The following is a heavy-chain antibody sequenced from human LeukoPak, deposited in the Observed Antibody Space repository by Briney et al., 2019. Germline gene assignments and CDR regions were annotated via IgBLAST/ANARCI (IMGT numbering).Heavy chain of an antibody. V-gene: IGHV4-34*01. CDR3: ARAPPNYQLLPEDAFDI. J-gene: IGHJ3*02. CDR1: GGSFSGYY. CDR2: INHSGST. Sequence: PSETLSLTCAVYGGSFSGYYWSWIRQPPGKGLEWIGEINHSGSTNYNPSLKSRVTISVDTSKNQFSLKLSSVTAADTAVYYCARAPPNYQLLPEDAFDIWGQGTKVTVSS. D-gene: IGHD2-2*01.